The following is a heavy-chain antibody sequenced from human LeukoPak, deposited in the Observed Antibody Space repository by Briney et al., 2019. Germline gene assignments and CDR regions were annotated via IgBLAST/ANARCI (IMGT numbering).Heavy chain of an antibody. Sequence: PSETLSLTCAVYGGSFSGYYWSWIRQPPGKGLEWIGEINHSGSTNYNPSLKSRVTISVDTSKNQFSLKLNSVTAADTAVYYCARDSRWGPDAFDIWGQGTMVTVSS. CDR3: ARDSRWGPDAFDI. V-gene: IGHV4-34*01. CDR2: INHSGST. D-gene: IGHD3-16*01. CDR1: GGSFSGYY. J-gene: IGHJ3*02.